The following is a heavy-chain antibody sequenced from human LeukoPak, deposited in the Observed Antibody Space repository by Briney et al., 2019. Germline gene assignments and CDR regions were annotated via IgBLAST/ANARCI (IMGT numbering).Heavy chain of an antibody. D-gene: IGHD1-1*01. CDR3: ARGYNWNDAWFDP. CDR1: GYTFTGYY. V-gene: IGHV1-2*02. J-gene: IGHJ5*02. CDR2: INPNSGGT. Sequence: ASVKVSCKASGYTFTGYYMHWVRQAPGQGLEWMGWINPNSGGTYYAQKFQGRVTMTRDTSISTAYMELSRLRSDDTAVYYCARGYNWNDAWFDPWGQGTLVTVSS.